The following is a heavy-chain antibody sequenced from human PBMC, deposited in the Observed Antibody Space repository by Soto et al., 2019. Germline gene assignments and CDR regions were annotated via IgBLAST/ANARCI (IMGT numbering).Heavy chain of an antibody. V-gene: IGHV3-9*01. J-gene: IGHJ4*02. Sequence: DVQLVESGGGLVQPGRSLRLSCAASGFTFDDYAMHWVRQAPGKGLEWVSGISWNSGSIGYADSVKGRFTISRDNAKNSLYLQMNSLRAEDTALYYCAKDWWDWGGVVDYWGQGTLVTVSS. CDR1: GFTFDDYA. CDR3: AKDWWDWGGVVDY. D-gene: IGHD7-27*01. CDR2: ISWNSGSI.